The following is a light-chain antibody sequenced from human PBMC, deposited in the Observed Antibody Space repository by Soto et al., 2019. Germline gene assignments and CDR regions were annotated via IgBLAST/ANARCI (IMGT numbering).Light chain of an antibody. CDR2: KDT. V-gene: IGLV3-25*02. CDR3: QSADSSGVYHLI. Sequence: SSELTQPPSVSVSPGQTARITCSGDVLPKQNAYWYQQKPGQAPVLMIYKDTERPSGIPERCSGSSSETIVTLTISGVQAEDEVDYYCQSADSSGVYHLIFGVWTQLRVL. CDR1: VLPKQN. J-gene: IGLJ2*01.